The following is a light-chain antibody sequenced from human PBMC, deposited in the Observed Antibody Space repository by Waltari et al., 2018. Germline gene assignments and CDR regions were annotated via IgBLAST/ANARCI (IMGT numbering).Light chain of an antibody. CDR2: GAS. Sequence: EIVMTQSPATLSVSPGERATLSCRASQSVRNNLGWDQQKPGQAPRLLVYGASTRVTGIPARFSGSGSVTEFTLTISSLQSEDFAVYYCQQYNNWPPWTFGQGTKVEIK. CDR3: QQYNNWPPWT. CDR1: QSVRNN. V-gene: IGKV3-15*01. J-gene: IGKJ1*01.